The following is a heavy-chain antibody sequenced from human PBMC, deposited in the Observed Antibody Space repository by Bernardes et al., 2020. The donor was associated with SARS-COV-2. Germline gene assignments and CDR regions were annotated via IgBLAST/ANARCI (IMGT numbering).Heavy chain of an antibody. J-gene: IGHJ4*02. CDR2: IYQSGTS. Sequence: SETLSLTCAVSGCSISSDNYCWSWIRQPPGKGLVWIGYIYQSGTSYFNPSLKRRVTISLDRSRTHFSLNLSSVTAADTAMYYCARGTLTSRATYYFDSWGQGTLVTVSS. CDR3: ARGTLTSRATYYFDS. V-gene: IGHV4-30-2*01. CDR1: GCSISSDNYC.